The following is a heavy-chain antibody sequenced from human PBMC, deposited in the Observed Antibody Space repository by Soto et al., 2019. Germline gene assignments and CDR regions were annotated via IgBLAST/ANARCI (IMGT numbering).Heavy chain of an antibody. V-gene: IGHV3-15*01. CDR3: TTESWYYYGSGGENSDFDY. D-gene: IGHD3-10*01. CDR1: GFTFSNAW. CDR2: IKSKTDGGTT. J-gene: IGHJ4*02. Sequence: GGSLRLSCAASGFTFSNAWMSWVRQAPGKGLEWVGRIKSKTDGGTTDYAAPVKGRFTISRDDSKNTLYLQMNSLKTEDTAVYYCTTESWYYYGSGGENSDFDYWGQGTLVTVSS.